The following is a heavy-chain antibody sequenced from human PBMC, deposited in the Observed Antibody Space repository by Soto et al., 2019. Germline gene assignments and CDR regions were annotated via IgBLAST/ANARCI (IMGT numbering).Heavy chain of an antibody. CDR1: GFTFSGSA. CDR2: IRSKANSYAT. Sequence: PGGSLRLSCAASGFTFSGSAIHWVRQASGKGLEWVGRIRSKANSYATAYAASVKGRFTISRDDSKNTAYLQMNSLKTEDTAVYYCTHEALRYFDWFPDYWGQGTLVTVSS. CDR3: THEALRYFDWFPDY. V-gene: IGHV3-73*01. J-gene: IGHJ4*02. D-gene: IGHD3-9*01.